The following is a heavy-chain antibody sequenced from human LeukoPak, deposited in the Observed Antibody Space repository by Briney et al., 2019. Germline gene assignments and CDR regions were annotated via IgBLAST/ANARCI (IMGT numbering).Heavy chain of an antibody. Sequence: HPGGSLRLSCAASGLTFSGSAVHWVRQASGKGLEWVGRIRSKANNYATAYAASVKGRFTLSRDDSKNTASLQMSSLKTEDTAVYYCTRLYGDYVGNWFDPWGQGTLVTVSS. D-gene: IGHD4-17*01. CDR1: GLTFSGSA. V-gene: IGHV3-73*01. CDR3: TRLYGDYVGNWFDP. CDR2: IRSKANNYAT. J-gene: IGHJ5*02.